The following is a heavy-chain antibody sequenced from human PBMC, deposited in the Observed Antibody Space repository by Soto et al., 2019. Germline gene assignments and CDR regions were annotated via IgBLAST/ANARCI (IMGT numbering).Heavy chain of an antibody. V-gene: IGHV4-59*01. CDR1: GGSISSYY. J-gene: IGHJ3*02. Sequence: SETLSLTCTVSGGSISSYYWSWIRQPPGKGLEWIGYIYYSGSTNYNPSLKSRVTISVDTSKNQFSLKLSSVTAADTAVYYCARVPSSIDWNYRAAFDIWGQGAMVT. D-gene: IGHD1-7*01. CDR2: IYYSGST. CDR3: ARVPSSIDWNYRAAFDI.